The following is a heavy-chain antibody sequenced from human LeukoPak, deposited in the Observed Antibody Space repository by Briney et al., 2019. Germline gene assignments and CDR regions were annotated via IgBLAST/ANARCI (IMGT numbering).Heavy chain of an antibody. CDR1: GGSFSGYY. CDR2: INHRGST. D-gene: IGHD6-13*01. V-gene: IGHV4-34*01. Sequence: PSETLSLTCAVYGGSFSGYYWSWIRQPPGKGLEWIGEINHRGSTNYNPSLKSRVAISLDTSKNHFSLKLSSVTAADTAVYYCARDSGYSGRWGKGWFDPWGQGTLVTVSS. J-gene: IGHJ5*02. CDR3: ARDSGYSGRWGKGWFDP.